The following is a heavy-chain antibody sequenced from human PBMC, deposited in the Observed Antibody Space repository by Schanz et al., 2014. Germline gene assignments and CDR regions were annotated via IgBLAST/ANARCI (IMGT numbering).Heavy chain of an antibody. V-gene: IGHV3-7*05. J-gene: IGHJ4*02. Sequence: EVQLVESGGGLVQPGESLRLSCAASGFSFSNYWMSWVRQAPGKGLEWVANIKQDGSEKYYVDSVKGRFTISRDNAKKSLYLQMNSLSAEDTAVYYCAKRNHDMQSLPLDYWGQGTLVIVSS. CDR3: AKRNHDMQSLPLDY. CDR2: IKQDGSEK. D-gene: IGHD3-9*01. CDR1: GFSFSNYW.